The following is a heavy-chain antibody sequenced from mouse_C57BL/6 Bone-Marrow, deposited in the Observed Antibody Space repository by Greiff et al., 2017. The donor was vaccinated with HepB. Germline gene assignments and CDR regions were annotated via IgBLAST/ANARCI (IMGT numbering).Heavy chain of an antibody. Sequence: VQLQQSGTELVKPGASVKLSCKASGYTFTSYWMHWVKQRPGQGLEWIGNINPSNGGTNYNEKFKSKATLTVDKSSSTAYMQLSSLTSEDSAVYYCARAYYSNYGFFYAMDYWGQGTSVTVSS. J-gene: IGHJ4*01. CDR1: GYTFTSYW. V-gene: IGHV1-53*01. CDR3: ARAYYSNYGFFYAMDY. D-gene: IGHD2-5*01. CDR2: INPSNGGT.